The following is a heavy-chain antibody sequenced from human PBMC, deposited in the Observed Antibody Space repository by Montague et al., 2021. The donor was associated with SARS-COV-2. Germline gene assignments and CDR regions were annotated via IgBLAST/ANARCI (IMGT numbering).Heavy chain of an antibody. V-gene: IGHV4-59*01. Sequence: SETLSLTCTVSGGSLSSFYWSWIRQPPGKGLEYIGYIHYSGSTNFSPSLNSRVSISLDTSKNQFSLNLRSVTTADTAVYYCARGAELDVFSVYYYALDVWGQGTTVTVSS. CDR2: IHYSGST. D-gene: IGHD5/OR15-5a*01. CDR1: GGSLSSFY. CDR3: ARGAELDVFSVYYYALDV. J-gene: IGHJ6*02.